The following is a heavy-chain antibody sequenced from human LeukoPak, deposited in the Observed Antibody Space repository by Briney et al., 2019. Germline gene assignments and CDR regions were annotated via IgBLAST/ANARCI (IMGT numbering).Heavy chain of an antibody. CDR2: ISYDGGNK. V-gene: IGHV3-30*18. Sequence: PGGSLRLSCAASGFTFSSYGMHWVRQAPGKGLEWVAVISYDGGNKYYADSVKGRLTISRDNSKNTLYLQMNSLRAEDTAVYYCAKDFGVVANYYFDYWGQGTLVTVSS. J-gene: IGHJ4*02. D-gene: IGHD3-3*01. CDR1: GFTFSSYG. CDR3: AKDFGVVANYYFDY.